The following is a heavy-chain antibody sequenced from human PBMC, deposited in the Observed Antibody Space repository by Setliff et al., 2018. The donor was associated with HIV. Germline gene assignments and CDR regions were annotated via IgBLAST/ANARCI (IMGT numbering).Heavy chain of an antibody. Sequence: SETLSLTCAVYGGSFSDYYWSWIRQPPGKGLEWIGEINHSGSTNYNPSLKSRVTISVDTSKNQISLRLSSVTAADTAVYYCARLSGGMVPNYWGQGTLVTVSS. CDR2: INHSGST. CDR1: GGSFSDYY. J-gene: IGHJ4*02. V-gene: IGHV4-34*01. D-gene: IGHD3-10*01. CDR3: ARLSGGMVPNY.